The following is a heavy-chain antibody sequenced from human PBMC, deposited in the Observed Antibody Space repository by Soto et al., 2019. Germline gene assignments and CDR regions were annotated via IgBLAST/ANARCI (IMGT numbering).Heavy chain of an antibody. CDR3: AREEVRWWFDP. V-gene: IGHV4-61*01. CDR1: GGSVSSGSYY. D-gene: IGHD4-17*01. Sequence: SETLSHTCTVPGGSVSSGSYYWSWIRQPPGKGLEWIGYIYYSGTTNYNPSLKSRVTISVDTSKNQFSLKLNSVTAADTAVYYCAREEVRWWFDPWGQGTLVT. CDR2: IYYSGTT. J-gene: IGHJ5*02.